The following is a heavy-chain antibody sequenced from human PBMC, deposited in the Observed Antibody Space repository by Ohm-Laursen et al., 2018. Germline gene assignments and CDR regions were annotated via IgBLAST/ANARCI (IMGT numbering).Heavy chain of an antibody. D-gene: IGHD3-22*01. CDR3: ARDARITMTSRYYYGMDI. Sequence: SLRLSCSASGFIVSSNYMSWVRQAPGRGLEWLSVIYSGGSIYYADSAEGRFTISRDNSKNRLYLQMNSLRADDTAVYYCARDARITMTSRYYYGMDIWGQGTTVTVSS. CDR2: IYSGGSI. CDR1: GFIVSSNY. J-gene: IGHJ6*02. V-gene: IGHV3-53*01.